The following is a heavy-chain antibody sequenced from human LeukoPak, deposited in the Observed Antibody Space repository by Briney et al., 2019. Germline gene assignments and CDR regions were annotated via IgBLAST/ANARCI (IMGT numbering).Heavy chain of an antibody. CDR3: ACGYSYGPPFDP. Sequence: GASVQVSCKASGYTFTGYYMHWVRQAPGQGLEWMGGINPNSGGTNYAQKFQGRVSMNRDTSISPAYMELSRLRSDDTAVYYCACGYSYGPPFDPWGQGTLVTVSS. CDR2: INPNSGGT. D-gene: IGHD5-18*01. CDR1: GYTFTGYY. V-gene: IGHV1-2*02. J-gene: IGHJ5*02.